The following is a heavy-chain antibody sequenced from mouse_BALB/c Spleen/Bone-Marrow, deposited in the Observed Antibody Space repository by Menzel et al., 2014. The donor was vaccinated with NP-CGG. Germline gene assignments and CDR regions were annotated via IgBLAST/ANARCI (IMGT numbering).Heavy chain of an antibody. J-gene: IGHJ3*01. V-gene: IGHV3-6*02. D-gene: IGHD1-1*01. CDR2: ISYDGSN. CDR1: GYSITSGYY. CDR3: ARGFITTVVPFAY. Sequence: VQLKDSGPGLVKPSQSLPLTCSVTGYSITSGYYWNWIRQFPGNKLEWMGYISYDGSNNYSPSLKNRISITRDTSKNQFFLKLNSVTTEDTATYYCARGFITTVVPFAYWGQGTLVTVSA.